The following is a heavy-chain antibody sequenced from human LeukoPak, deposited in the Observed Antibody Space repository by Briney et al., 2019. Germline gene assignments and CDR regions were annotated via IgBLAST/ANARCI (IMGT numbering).Heavy chain of an antibody. CDR2: ISRSGTPI. V-gene: IGHV3-11*04. CDR1: GFTFNDYY. CDR3: GREWAGGDSSAYPPFDY. J-gene: IGHJ4*02. D-gene: IGHD3-22*01. Sequence: PGGSLRLSCAASGFTFNDYYMNWIRQAPGKGLEWVSYISRSGTPIYYADSVKGRFTISRDNARNSLHLQMNSLRAEDTAVYYCGREWAGGDSSAYPPFDYWGQGTLVTVSS.